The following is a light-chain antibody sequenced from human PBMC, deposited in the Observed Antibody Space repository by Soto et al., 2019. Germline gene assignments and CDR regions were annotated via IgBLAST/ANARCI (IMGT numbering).Light chain of an antibody. V-gene: IGKV3-20*01. Sequence: EIVWTQSPGLLSLSPGERATLSCRASQSVSSSYLAWYQQKPGQAPRLLSYGASNRATGIPDRFSASGSKTNFTLTISRLEPEDFAVYYCQQYGSSPPYTFGQGTKLEI. J-gene: IGKJ2*01. CDR3: QQYGSSPPYT. CDR1: QSVSSSY. CDR2: GAS.